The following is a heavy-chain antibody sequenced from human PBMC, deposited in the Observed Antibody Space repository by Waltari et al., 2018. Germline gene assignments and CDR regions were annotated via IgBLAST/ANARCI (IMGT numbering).Heavy chain of an antibody. CDR1: GASFSGYF. D-gene: IGHD3-3*01. Sequence: QVQLQQWGAGLLKPSETLSLTCAVSGASFSGYFWGWIRQPPGKGLEWIGEISNTGGPNYNPSLKSRVTISVDTSKNQFSLNLKSVTAADTAVYYCARHGSATIFGSPIPFDPWGQGTLVTVSS. V-gene: IGHV4-34*01. J-gene: IGHJ5*02. CDR2: ISNTGGP. CDR3: ARHGSATIFGSPIPFDP.